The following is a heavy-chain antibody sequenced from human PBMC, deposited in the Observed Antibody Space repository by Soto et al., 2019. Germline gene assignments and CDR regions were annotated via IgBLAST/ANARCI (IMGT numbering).Heavy chain of an antibody. Sequence: GGSLRLSCEASGFTLRNYAMTWVRQAPGKGLEWVSLISANDVGTYYAESVKTRFTISTDQSRNTVYLQMDSLRADDTAIYYCAKAKNAYNWDNRPPFDYWGQGTLVTSPQ. J-gene: IGHJ4*02. V-gene: IGHV3-23*01. CDR3: AKAKNAYNWDNRPPFDY. CDR2: ISANDVGT. D-gene: IGHD1-20*01. CDR1: GFTLRNYA.